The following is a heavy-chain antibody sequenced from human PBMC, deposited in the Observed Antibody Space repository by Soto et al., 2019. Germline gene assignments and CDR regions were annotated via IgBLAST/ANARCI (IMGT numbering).Heavy chain of an antibody. CDR1: GGSISSVGYY. CDR3: ARVRPSVEMATISDY. CDR2: IYYSGST. V-gene: IGHV4-31*03. J-gene: IGHJ4*02. D-gene: IGHD5-12*01. Sequence: PSETLSLTCTVSGGSISSVGYYWSWIRQHPGKGLEWIGYIYYSGSTYYNPSLKSRVTISVDTSKNQFSLKLSSLRSEDTAVYYCARVRPSVEMATISDYWGQGTLVTVSS.